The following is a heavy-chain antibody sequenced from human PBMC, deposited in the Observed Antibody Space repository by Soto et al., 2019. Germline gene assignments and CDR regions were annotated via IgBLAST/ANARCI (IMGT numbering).Heavy chain of an antibody. J-gene: IGHJ6*02. CDR2: INHSGST. D-gene: IGHD4-17*01. Sequence: TSETLSLTCAVYGGSFSGYYWSWIRQPPGKGLEWIGEINHSGSTNYNPSLKSRVTISVDTSKNQFSLKLSSVTAADTGVYYCARGPRDYGDYVVGFTGFYGMDVWGQGTTVTVSS. CDR1: GGSFSGYY. CDR3: ARGPRDYGDYVVGFTGFYGMDV. V-gene: IGHV4-34*01.